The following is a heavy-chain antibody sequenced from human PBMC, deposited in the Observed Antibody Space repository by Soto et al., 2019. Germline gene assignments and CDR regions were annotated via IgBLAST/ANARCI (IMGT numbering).Heavy chain of an antibody. CDR2: ISSSGSTI. Sequence: QVQLVESGGGLVKPGGSLRLSCAASGFTFSDYYMSWIRQAPGKGLEWVSYISSSGSTIYYADSVKGRFTISRNNPKNSLDLQMNSLRAEDTDVYYCARGVVATRCMDVWGQGTTVTVSS. CDR1: GFTFSDYY. CDR3: ARGVVATRCMDV. V-gene: IGHV3-11*01. J-gene: IGHJ6*02. D-gene: IGHD5-12*01.